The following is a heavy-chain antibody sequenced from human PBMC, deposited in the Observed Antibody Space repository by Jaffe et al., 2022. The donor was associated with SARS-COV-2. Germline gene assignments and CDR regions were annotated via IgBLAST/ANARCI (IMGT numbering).Heavy chain of an antibody. CDR2: IYLDGSRA. Sequence: EAQLVESGGGFVQPGGSLRLSCAASGFTISNNWMAWIRQAPGKGLEWVGNIYLDGSRAYYADSVRGRFTIYRNNARNSLFLQMNSLRVEDTAIYYCAKDLGPRGWYRGWFDPWGQGTLVTVSS. J-gene: IGHJ5*02. V-gene: IGHV3-7*03. CDR1: GFTISNNW. CDR3: AKDLGPRGWYRGWFDP. D-gene: IGHD6-19*01.